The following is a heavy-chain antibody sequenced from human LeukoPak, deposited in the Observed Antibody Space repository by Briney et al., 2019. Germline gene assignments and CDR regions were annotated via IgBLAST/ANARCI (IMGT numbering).Heavy chain of an antibody. CDR3: ARDLRGSYYN. D-gene: IGHD1-26*01. Sequence: GGSLRLSCAASGFTFSSYEMNWVRQAPGKGLEWVSYISSSGSTIYYADSVKGRFTISRDNAKSSLYLQMNSLRAEDTAVYYCARDLRGSYYNWGQGTLVTVSS. J-gene: IGHJ4*02. CDR2: ISSSGSTI. V-gene: IGHV3-48*03. CDR1: GFTFSSYE.